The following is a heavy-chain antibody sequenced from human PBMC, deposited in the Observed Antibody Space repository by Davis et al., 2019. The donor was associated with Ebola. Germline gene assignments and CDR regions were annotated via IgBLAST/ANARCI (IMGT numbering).Heavy chain of an antibody. CDR1: GGSISSYY. CDR3: ARHVFYSDSSGYYFYFDY. Sequence: MPGGSLRLSCTVSGGSISSYYWSWIRQPPGKGLEWIGYIYYSGSTNYNPSLKSRVTISVDTSKNQFSLKLSSVTAADTAVYYCARHVFYSDSSGYYFYFDYWGQGTLLTVSS. J-gene: IGHJ4*02. D-gene: IGHD3-22*01. CDR2: IYYSGST. V-gene: IGHV4-59*08.